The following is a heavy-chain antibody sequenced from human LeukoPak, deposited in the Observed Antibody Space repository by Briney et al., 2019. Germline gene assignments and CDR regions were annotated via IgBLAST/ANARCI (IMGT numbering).Heavy chain of an antibody. CDR3: ARLGYCSGGRCLNDY. D-gene: IGHD2-15*01. CDR2: IHYSGTT. J-gene: IGHJ4*02. V-gene: IGHV4-59*08. CDR1: GGAISSYY. Sequence: SDTLSLTCTVSGGAISSYYWNWIRQPPGKGLEWIGHIHYSGTTHYNPSLKNRVTISVDTSKNQFSLKLSSVTAADTAVFYCARLGYCSGGRCLNDYWGQGTLVTVSS.